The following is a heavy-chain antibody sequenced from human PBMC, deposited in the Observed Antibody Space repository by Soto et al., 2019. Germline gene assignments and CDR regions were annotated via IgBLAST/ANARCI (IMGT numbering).Heavy chain of an antibody. CDR3: ARHQYINGGMDV. CDR2: IYYSGST. Sequence: SETLSLTCTVSGGSISSGSYYWGWIRQPPGKGLEWIGSIYYSGSTYYNPSLKSRVTISVDTSKNQFSLKLSSVTAADTAVYYCARHQYINGGMDVWGQGTTVTVSS. CDR1: GGSISSGSYY. J-gene: IGHJ6*02. D-gene: IGHD5-18*01. V-gene: IGHV4-39*01.